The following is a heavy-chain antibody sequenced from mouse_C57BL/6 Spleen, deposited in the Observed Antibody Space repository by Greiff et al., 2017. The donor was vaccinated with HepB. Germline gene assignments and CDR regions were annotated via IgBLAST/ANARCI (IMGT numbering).Heavy chain of an antibody. CDR2: ISSGSSTI. Sequence: EVQGVESGGGLVKPGGSLKLSCAASGFTFSDYGMHWVRQAPEKGLEWVAYISSGSSTIYYADTVKGRFTISRDNAKNTLFLQMTSLRSEDTAMYYCASEGNYLYYYAMDYWGQGTSVTVAS. CDR3: ASEGNYLYYYAMDY. V-gene: IGHV5-17*01. CDR1: GFTFSDYG. D-gene: IGHD2-1*01. J-gene: IGHJ4*01.